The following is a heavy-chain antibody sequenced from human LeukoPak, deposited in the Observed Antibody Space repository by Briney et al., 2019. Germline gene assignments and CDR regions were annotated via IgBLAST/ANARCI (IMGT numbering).Heavy chain of an antibody. Sequence: SETLSLTCAVYGGSFSGYYWSWIRQPPGKGLEWIGEINHSGSTNYNPSLKSRVTISVDTSKNQFSLKLSSVTAADTAAYYCARGPTLASSSWYYNYWGQGTLVTVSS. CDR1: GGSFSGYY. J-gene: IGHJ4*02. CDR2: INHSGST. D-gene: IGHD6-13*01. V-gene: IGHV4-34*01. CDR3: ARGPTLASSSWYYNY.